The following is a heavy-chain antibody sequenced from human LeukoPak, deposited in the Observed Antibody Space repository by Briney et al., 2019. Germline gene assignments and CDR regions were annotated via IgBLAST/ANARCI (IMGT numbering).Heavy chain of an antibody. CDR2: IYTSGST. CDR3: ARQLEPDAFDI. V-gene: IGHV4-4*09. Sequence: SETLSLTCTVSGGSISSYYWSWIRQPPGKGLEWIGYIYTSGSTNYNPSLKSRVTISVDTSKNQFSLKLSSVTAADTAVYYCARQLEPDAFDIWGQGTMVTVSS. CDR1: GGSISSYY. J-gene: IGHJ3*02. D-gene: IGHD1-1*01.